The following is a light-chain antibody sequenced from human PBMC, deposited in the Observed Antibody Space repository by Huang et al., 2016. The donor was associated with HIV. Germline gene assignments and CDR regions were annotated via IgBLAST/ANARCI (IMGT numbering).Light chain of an antibody. CDR1: QSVSSSY. CDR2: GAS. V-gene: IGKV3-20*01. CDR3: QQYGSSSLT. Sequence: EIVLTQSPGTLSLSPGERATLSCRASQSVSSSYLAWYQQKPGQAPRLLMYGASNRATGIPDRFRGSGSGTDFTLTSSRLEPEDFAVYFCQQYGSSSLTFGGGTKVEIK. J-gene: IGKJ4*01.